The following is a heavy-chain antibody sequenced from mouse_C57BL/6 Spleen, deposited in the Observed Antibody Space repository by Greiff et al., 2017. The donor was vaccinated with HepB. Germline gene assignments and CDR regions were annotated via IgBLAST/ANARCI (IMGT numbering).Heavy chain of an antibody. Sequence: QVQLQQSGPELVKPGASVKISCKASGYAFSSSWMNWVKQRPGKGLEWIGRIYPGDGDTNYNGKFKGKATLTADKSSSTAYMQLSSLTSEDSAVYFCARIDLKLRAMDYWGQGTSVTVSS. D-gene: IGHD2-12*01. V-gene: IGHV1-82*01. J-gene: IGHJ4*01. CDR3: ARIDLKLRAMDY. CDR1: GYAFSSSW. CDR2: IYPGDGDT.